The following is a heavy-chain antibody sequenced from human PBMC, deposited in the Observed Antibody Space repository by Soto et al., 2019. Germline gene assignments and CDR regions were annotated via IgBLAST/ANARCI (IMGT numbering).Heavy chain of an antibody. CDR3: ARLGRDGYNYDFDY. D-gene: IGHD5-12*01. Sequence: PSETLSLTCTVSGGSISSSSYYWGWIRQPPGKGLEWIGSIYYSGSTYYNPSLKSRVTISVDTSKNQFSLKLSSVTAADTAVYYCARLGRDGYNYDFDYWGQGTLVTVSS. CDR2: IYYSGST. CDR1: GGSISSSSYY. V-gene: IGHV4-39*01. J-gene: IGHJ4*02.